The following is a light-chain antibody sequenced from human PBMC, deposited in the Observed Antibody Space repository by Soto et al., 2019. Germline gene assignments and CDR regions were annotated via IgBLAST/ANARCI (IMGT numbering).Light chain of an antibody. Sequence: EIVFTHSPGTLSLSPGERATLSCRASQSVSSSYLAWYQQKPGQAPRLLIYGASSRATGIPDRFSGSGSGTDFTLTISRLEPEDFAVSYCQQYGSSPTLGQGTKADLK. CDR3: QQYGSSPT. CDR2: GAS. CDR1: QSVSSSY. V-gene: IGKV3-20*01. J-gene: IGKJ1*01.